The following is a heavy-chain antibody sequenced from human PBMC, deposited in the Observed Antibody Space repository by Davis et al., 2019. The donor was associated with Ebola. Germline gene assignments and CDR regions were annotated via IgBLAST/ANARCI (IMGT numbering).Heavy chain of an antibody. Sequence: ASAKVSCKASGYRFTSYYMHWARQAPGHGLEWMGTINTSDGFTSYAQEFQGRVTMTRDTSTSTVYMDLRSLRSEETAVYYCGKGKLEEMDSWGQGTLVTVSS. CDR3: GKGKLEEMDS. CDR1: GYRFTSYY. V-gene: IGHV1-46*01. J-gene: IGHJ4*02. CDR2: INTSDGFT. D-gene: IGHD1-1*01.